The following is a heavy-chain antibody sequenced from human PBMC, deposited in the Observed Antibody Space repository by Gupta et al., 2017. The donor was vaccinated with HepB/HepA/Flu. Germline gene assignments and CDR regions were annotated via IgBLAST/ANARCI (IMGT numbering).Heavy chain of an antibody. CDR3: STRWPLEY. D-gene: IGHD2-15*01. V-gene: IGHV4-4*02. Sequence: QVQLQESGPGLVKPSGTLSLTCAVSGDSIRSGNWWNWVRQAPGKGLEWIGEINHSGTTTYNPSLKSRVTMSVDKYTNHFSLKVTSLTAADTAMYYCSTRWPLEYWGQGALITVAS. CDR1: GDSIRSGNW. CDR2: INHSGTT. J-gene: IGHJ4*02.